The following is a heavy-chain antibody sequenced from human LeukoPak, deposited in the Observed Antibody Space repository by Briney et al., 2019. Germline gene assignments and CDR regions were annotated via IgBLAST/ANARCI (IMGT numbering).Heavy chain of an antibody. D-gene: IGHD3-3*01. J-gene: IGHJ3*02. Sequence: EGSLRLSCAASGFTFSSYGMHWVRQAPGKGLEWVAFIRYDGSNKYYADSVKGRFTISRDNSKKTLYLQMNSLRAEDTAVYYCAKDWYDFWSGSTSPDAFDIWGQGTMVTVSS. V-gene: IGHV3-30*02. CDR1: GFTFSSYG. CDR3: AKDWYDFWSGSTSPDAFDI. CDR2: IRYDGSNK.